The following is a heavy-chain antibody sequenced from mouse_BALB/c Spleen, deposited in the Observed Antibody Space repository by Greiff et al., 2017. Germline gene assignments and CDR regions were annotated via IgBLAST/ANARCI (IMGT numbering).Heavy chain of an antibody. CDR1: GYTFTDYN. D-gene: IGHD2-14*01. V-gene: IGHV1-18*01. CDR2: INPNNGGT. J-gene: IGHJ3*01. CDR3: ARWGVRWFAY. Sequence: EVQLQQSGPELVKPGASVKIPCKASGYTFTDYNMDWVKQSHGKSLEWIGDINPNNGGTIYNQKFKGKATLTVAKSSSTAYMELRSLTSEDTAVYYCARWGVRWFAYWGQGTLVTVSA.